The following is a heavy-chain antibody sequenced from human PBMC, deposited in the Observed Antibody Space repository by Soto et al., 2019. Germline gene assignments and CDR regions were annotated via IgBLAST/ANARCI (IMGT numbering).Heavy chain of an antibody. D-gene: IGHD1-1*01. J-gene: IGHJ4*02. CDR3: ARGGARDGTSPPFNH. CDR2: INANSGDT. Sequence: QVQLVQSGAEVKKPGASVRVSCKASGYTFSGHYMHWIRQAPGQGPEWLGWINANSGDTDRAPKFQDRLTMTRDTSSSTAYMELIRLRSDDTAVYYCARGGARDGTSPPFNHWGQGTLVTVSS. CDR1: GYTFSGHY. V-gene: IGHV1-2*02.